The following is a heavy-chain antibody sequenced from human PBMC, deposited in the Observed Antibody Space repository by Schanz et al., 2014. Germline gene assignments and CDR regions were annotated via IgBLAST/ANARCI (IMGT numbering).Heavy chain of an antibody. Sequence: QVRLVESGGGVVQPGGSLRLSCAASGFTFSTTGMHWVRQAPGKGLVWVTYIRYDGINKYYADSAKGRFTVSRDNAKSTLFLQMDSLRPEDTAIYYCAKEWSPSFWGQGTLVTVSS. V-gene: IGHV3-30*02. D-gene: IGHD1-26*01. CDR3: AKEWSPSF. J-gene: IGHJ4*02. CDR2: IRYDGINK. CDR1: GFTFSTTG.